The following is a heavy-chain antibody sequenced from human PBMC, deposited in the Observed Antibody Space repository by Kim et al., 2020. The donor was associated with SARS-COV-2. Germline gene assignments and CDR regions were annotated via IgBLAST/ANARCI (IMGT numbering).Heavy chain of an antibody. D-gene: IGHD2-2*01. V-gene: IGHV3-11*06. J-gene: IGHJ4*02. CDR3: ARVGSSTSNYFDY. Sequence: GGSLRLSCAASGFTFSDYYMSWIRQAPGKGLEWVSYISSSSSYTNYADSVKGRFTISRDNAKNSLYLQMNSLRAEDTAVYYCARVGSSTSNYFDYWGQGTLVTVSS. CDR1: GFTFSDYY. CDR2: ISSSSSYT.